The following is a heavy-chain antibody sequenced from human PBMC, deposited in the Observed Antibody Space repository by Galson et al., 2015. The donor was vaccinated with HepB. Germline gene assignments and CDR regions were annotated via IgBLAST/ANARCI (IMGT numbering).Heavy chain of an antibody. D-gene: IGHD4-11*01. CDR3: ALSNYDGAYYYYGMDV. CDR1: GGTFSNNA. V-gene: IGHV1-18*01. CDR2: ISAYNGNT. Sequence: SVKVSCKASGGTFSNNAISWVRQAPGQGLEWMGWISAYNGNTNYAQKLQGRVTMTTDTSTSTAYMELRSLRSDDTAVYYCALSNYDGAYYYYGMDVWGQGTTVTVS. J-gene: IGHJ6*02.